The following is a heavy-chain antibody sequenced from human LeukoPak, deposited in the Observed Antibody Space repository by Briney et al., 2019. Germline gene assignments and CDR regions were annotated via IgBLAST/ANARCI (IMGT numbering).Heavy chain of an antibody. CDR1: GYTFTSYD. V-gene: IGHV1-8*01. CDR3: ARRYGFWSGYQYFYYGMDV. D-gene: IGHD3-3*01. Sequence: GAPVKVSCKASGYTFTSYDINWVRQATGQGLEWMGWMNPNSGNTGYAQKFQGRVTMTRNTSISTAYMELSSLRSEDTAVYYCARRYGFWSGYQYFYYGMDVWGQGTTVTVSS. CDR2: MNPNSGNT. J-gene: IGHJ6*02.